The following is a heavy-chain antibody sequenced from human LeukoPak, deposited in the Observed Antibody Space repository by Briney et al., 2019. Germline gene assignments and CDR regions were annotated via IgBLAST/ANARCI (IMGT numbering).Heavy chain of an antibody. CDR2: ISSSSTI. CDR1: GFAFNTYS. D-gene: IGHD3-10*01. V-gene: IGHV3-48*01. CDR3: ARDRGYYFDY. Sequence: PGGSLRLSCAASGFAFNTYSMNWVRQAPGKGLEWLSFISSSSTIYYADSVKGRFTISRDNAKNSLYLHMNSLRGEDTALYYCARDRGYYFDYWGQGTLVTVSS. J-gene: IGHJ4*02.